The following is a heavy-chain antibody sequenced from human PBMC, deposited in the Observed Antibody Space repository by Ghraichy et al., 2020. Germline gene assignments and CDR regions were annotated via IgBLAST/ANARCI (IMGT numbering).Heavy chain of an antibody. J-gene: IGHJ4*02. D-gene: IGHD3-10*01. CDR1: GFTVSSNY. V-gene: IGHV3-53*01. Sequence: LSLTCAASGFTVSSNYMSWVRQAPGKGLEWVSVIYSGGSTYYADSVKGRFTISRDNSKNTLYLQMNSLRAEDTAVYYCARVVRYYFDYWGQGTLVTVSS. CDR2: IYSGGST. CDR3: ARVVRYYFDY.